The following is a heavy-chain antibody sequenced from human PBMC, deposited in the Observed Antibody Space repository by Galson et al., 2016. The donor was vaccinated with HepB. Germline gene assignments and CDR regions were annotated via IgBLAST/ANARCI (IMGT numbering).Heavy chain of an antibody. V-gene: IGHV3-30-3*01. CDR3: ARDPDSGSYRFSYYFDY. J-gene: IGHJ4*02. Sequence: SLRLSCAASGFTFSSYAMHWVRQAPGKGLEWVAVISYDGSNKYYADSVKGRFTISRDNSKNTLYLQMNSLRAEDTAVYYCARDPDSGSYRFSYYFDYWGQGTLVTVSS. D-gene: IGHD1-26*01. CDR2: ISYDGSNK. CDR1: GFTFSSYA.